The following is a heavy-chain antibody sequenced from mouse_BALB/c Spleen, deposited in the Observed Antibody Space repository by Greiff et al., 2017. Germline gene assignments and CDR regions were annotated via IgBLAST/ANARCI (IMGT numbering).Heavy chain of an antibody. V-gene: IGHV5-12-1*01. CDR1: GFAFSSYD. Sequence: EVQLVESGGGLVKPGGSLKLSCAASGFAFSSYDMSWVRQTPEKRLEWVAYISSGGGSTYYPDTVKGRFTISRDNAKNTLYLQMSSLKSEDTAMYYCARHVNGNYVAMDYWGQGTSVTVSS. CDR2: ISSGGGST. D-gene: IGHD2-1*01. CDR3: ARHVNGNYVAMDY. J-gene: IGHJ4*01.